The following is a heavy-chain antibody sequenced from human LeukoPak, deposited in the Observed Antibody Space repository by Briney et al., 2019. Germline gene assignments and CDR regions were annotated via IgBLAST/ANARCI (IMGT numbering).Heavy chain of an antibody. Sequence: ASVKVSCKASGYTFTGYYMHWVRQAPGQGLEWMGWINPNSGGTNYAQKFQGRVTMTRDTSISTAYMELSRLRSDDTAVYYCARDTSSGWYVTGRRMYNWFDPWGQGTLVTVSS. J-gene: IGHJ5*02. D-gene: IGHD6-19*01. CDR1: GYTFTGYY. CDR2: INPNSGGT. CDR3: ARDTSSGWYVTGRRMYNWFDP. V-gene: IGHV1-2*02.